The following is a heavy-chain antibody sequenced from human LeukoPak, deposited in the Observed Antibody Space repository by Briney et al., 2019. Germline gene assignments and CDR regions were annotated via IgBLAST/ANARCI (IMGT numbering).Heavy chain of an antibody. D-gene: IGHD3-10*01. J-gene: IGHJ6*03. V-gene: IGHV1-8*03. Sequence: GAPVKVSCKASGYTFTSYDINWVRQATGQGLEWMGWMNPNSGNTGYAQKFQGRVTITRNTSMSTAYMELSSLRSEDTAVYYCARLYGSGSYYYYYMDVWGKGTTVTVSS. CDR3: ARLYGSGSYYYYYMDV. CDR2: MNPNSGNT. CDR1: GYTFTSYD.